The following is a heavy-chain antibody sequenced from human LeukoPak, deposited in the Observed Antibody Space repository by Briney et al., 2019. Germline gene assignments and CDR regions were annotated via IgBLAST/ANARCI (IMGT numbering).Heavy chain of an antibody. CDR3: AKDHIVVVVAATLLFVF. CDR1: GFTFSSYA. V-gene: IGHV3-23*01. CDR2: ISGSGGST. J-gene: IGHJ4*02. D-gene: IGHD2-15*01. Sequence: PGGSLRLSCAASGFTFSSYAMSWVRQAPGKGLEWVSAISGSGGSTYYADSVKGRVTLSRDNSKNTLYLQMNSLRAEDTAVYYCAKDHIVVVVAATLLFVFWGQGTLVSVSS.